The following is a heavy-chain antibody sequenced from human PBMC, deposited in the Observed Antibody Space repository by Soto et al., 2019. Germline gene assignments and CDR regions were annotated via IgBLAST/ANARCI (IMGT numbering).Heavy chain of an antibody. V-gene: IGHV1-24*01. CDR3: AADRKIVGTIGGFDF. CDR2: AAPEEGEP. Sequence: GAAAKVSCEARKYTLHELTIAWWRQAPGKGLEWMGRAAPEEGEPIYPQKFQGRLSMTEDPSTDTAYMELTSLGFEDTAVYFCAADRKIVGTIGGFDFSGQRTLVTVSS. J-gene: IGHJ4*02. D-gene: IGHD1-26*01. CDR1: KYTLHELT.